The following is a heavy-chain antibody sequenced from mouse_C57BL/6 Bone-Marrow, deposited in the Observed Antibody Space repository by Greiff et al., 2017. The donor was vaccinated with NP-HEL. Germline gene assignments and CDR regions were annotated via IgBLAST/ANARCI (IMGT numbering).Heavy chain of an antibody. CDR3: ASRGVVARDYYAMDY. CDR2: IWGVGST. V-gene: IGHV2-6*01. D-gene: IGHD1-1*01. J-gene: IGHJ4*01. Sequence: VKLMESGPGLVAPSQSLSITCTVSGFSLTSYGVDWVRQSPGKGLEWLGVIWGVGSTNYNSALKSRLSISKDNSKSQVFLTMNSLQTDDTAMYYCASRGVVARDYYAMDYWGQGTSVTVSS. CDR1: GFSLTSYG.